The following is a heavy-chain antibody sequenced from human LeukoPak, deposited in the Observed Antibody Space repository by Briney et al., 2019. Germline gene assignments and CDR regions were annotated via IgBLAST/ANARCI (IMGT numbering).Heavy chain of an antibody. CDR2: MNPNSGNT. D-gene: IGHD3-10*01. CDR1: GYTFTSYD. Sequence: ASVKVSCKGSGYTFTSYDINWVRQATGQGGEWRGWMNPNSGNTGYAQKFQGRVTMTRNTSISTAYMELSSLRSEDTAVYYCARGRVSGSGVGYWGQGTLVTVSS. J-gene: IGHJ4*02. V-gene: IGHV1-8*01. CDR3: ARGRVSGSGVGY.